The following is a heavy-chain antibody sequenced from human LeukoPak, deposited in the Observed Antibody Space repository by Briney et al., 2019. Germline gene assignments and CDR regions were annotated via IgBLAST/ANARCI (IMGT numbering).Heavy chain of an antibody. Sequence: PSETLSLTCTVSGGSISSGGYYWSWIRQHPGKGLEWIGYIYYSGSTYYNPSLKSRVTISVDTSKNRFSLKLSSVTAADTAVYYCAREGAARTRYYFDYWGQGTLVTVSS. V-gene: IGHV4-31*03. CDR2: IYYSGST. J-gene: IGHJ4*02. D-gene: IGHD6-6*01. CDR1: GGSISSGGYY. CDR3: AREGAARTRYYFDY.